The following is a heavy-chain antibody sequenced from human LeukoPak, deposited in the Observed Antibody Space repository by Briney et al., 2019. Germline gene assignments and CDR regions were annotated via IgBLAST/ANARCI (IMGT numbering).Heavy chain of an antibody. J-gene: IGHJ5*02. CDR2: IIPIFGTA. CDR3: ARVPRGGDRFDP. CDR1: GGTFSSYA. Sequence: SVKVSCKASGGTFSSYAISWVRQAPGQGLEWMGGIIPIFGTANYAQKFQGRVTITADKSTSTAYMELSSLRSEDTAVYYCARVPRGGDRFDPWGQGTALIVSS. V-gene: IGHV1-69*06. D-gene: IGHD3-16*01.